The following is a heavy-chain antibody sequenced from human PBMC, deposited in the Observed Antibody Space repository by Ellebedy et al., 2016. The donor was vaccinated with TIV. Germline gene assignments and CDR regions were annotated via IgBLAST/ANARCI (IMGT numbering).Heavy chain of an antibody. CDR3: ARVNRDGYAFSALEV. J-gene: IGHJ6*02. CDR2: ISYDGSNK. Sequence: PGGSLRLSCAASGFTFSSYAMHWVRQAPGKGLEWVAVISYDGSNKYYADSVKGRFTISRDNSKNTLYLQMNSLRAEDTAVYYCARVNRDGYAFSALEVWGQGTTVTVSS. CDR1: GFTFSSYA. D-gene: IGHD5-24*01. V-gene: IGHV3-30-3*01.